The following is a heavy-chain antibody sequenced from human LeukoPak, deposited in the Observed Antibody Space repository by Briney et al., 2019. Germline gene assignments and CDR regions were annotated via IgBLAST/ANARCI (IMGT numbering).Heavy chain of an antibody. CDR2: IIPILGIA. CDR3: ARESPWGYSYGRAPADY. D-gene: IGHD5-18*01. Sequence: ASVKVSCKASGGTFSSYAISWVRQAPGQGLEWMGRIIPILGIANYAQKFQGRVTITADKSTSTAYMELSSLRSEDTAVYYCARESPWGYSYGRAPADYWGQGTLVTVSS. CDR1: GGTFSSYA. V-gene: IGHV1-69*04. J-gene: IGHJ4*02.